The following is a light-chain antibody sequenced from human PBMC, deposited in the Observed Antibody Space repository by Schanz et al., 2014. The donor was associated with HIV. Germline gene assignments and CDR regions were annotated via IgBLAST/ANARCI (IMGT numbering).Light chain of an antibody. V-gene: IGKV3-15*01. J-gene: IGKJ1*01. CDR3: QQYGSLPWT. CDR1: QTVSSN. Sequence: EIVMTQSPATLSVSPGERATLSCRASQTVSSNLAWYQQKPGQAPRLLIFGASTRATGVPVRFSGSESGTDFTLTISRVEPEDYAVYYCQQYGSLPWTFGQGTKVEVK. CDR2: GAS.